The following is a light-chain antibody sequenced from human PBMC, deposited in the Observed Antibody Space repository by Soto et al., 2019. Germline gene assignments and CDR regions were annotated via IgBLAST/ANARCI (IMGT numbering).Light chain of an antibody. J-gene: IGLJ2*01. CDR3: FSYAGSHVV. V-gene: IGLV2-11*01. Sequence: QSVLTQPRPVSGSPGQSVTISCTGTSSDVGGYNYVSWYQQHPGKAPKLMIYDVSKRPSGVPDRFSGSKSGNTASLTISGLQAEDEADYYCFSYAGSHVVFSGGTKVTVL. CDR1: SSDVGGYNY. CDR2: DVS.